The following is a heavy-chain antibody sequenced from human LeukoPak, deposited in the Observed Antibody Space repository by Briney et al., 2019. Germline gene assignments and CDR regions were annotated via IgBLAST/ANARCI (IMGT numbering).Heavy chain of an antibody. CDR1: GGTFSSYA. V-gene: IGHV1-69*04. CDR2: IIPIFGIA. J-gene: IGHJ6*02. Sequence: ASVKVSCKASGGTFSSYAISWVRQAPGQGLEWMVRIIPIFGIANYAQKFQGRVTSTADKSTSTAYMELSSLRSEDTAVYYCAIAAAGTDYYYGMDVWGQGTTVTVSS. D-gene: IGHD6-13*01. CDR3: AIAAAGTDYYYGMDV.